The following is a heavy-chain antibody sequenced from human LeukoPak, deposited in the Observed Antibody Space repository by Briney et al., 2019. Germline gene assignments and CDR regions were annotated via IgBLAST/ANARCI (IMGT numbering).Heavy chain of an antibody. J-gene: IGHJ4*02. Sequence: PGGSLRLSCEASGFIFNGYTMNWVRPAPGKGLEWVANIKEDGSEKYYVDSVKGRFTISRDNAKNSLSLQVNSLRAEDTAVYYCARSRSGYYEDYWGQGTLVTVSS. D-gene: IGHD3-22*01. CDR3: ARSRSGYYEDY. CDR1: GFIFNGYT. CDR2: IKEDGSEK. V-gene: IGHV3-7*01.